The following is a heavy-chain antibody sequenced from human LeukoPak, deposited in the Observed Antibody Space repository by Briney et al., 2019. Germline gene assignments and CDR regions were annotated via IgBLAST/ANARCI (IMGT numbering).Heavy chain of an antibody. J-gene: IGHJ4*02. CDR1: GFTFSSYG. Sequence: GRSLRLSCAASGFTFSSYGMHWVRQAPGKGLEWVAVISYDGSNKYYADSVKGRFTISRDNSKNTLYLQMNSPRAEDTAVYYCANGGDSSSWSTVDYWGQGTLVTVSS. CDR3: ANGGDSSSWSTVDY. CDR2: ISYDGSNK. V-gene: IGHV3-30*18. D-gene: IGHD6-13*01.